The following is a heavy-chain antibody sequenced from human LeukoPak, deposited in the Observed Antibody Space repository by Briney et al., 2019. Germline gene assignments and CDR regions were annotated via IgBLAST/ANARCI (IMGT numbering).Heavy chain of an antibody. V-gene: IGHV3-33*01. D-gene: IGHD3-3*02. CDR1: GFTFSSYG. J-gene: IGHJ4*02. Sequence: GGSLRLSCVASGFTFSSYGMHWVRQAPGKGLEWVAVIWDDGSNRYYTDSVKGRFTISRDDSKNTLNLQMNSLRGGDTAVYYCARGGDSKHLVNWGQGTLVTVSS. CDR2: IWDDGSNR. CDR3: ARGGDSKHLVN.